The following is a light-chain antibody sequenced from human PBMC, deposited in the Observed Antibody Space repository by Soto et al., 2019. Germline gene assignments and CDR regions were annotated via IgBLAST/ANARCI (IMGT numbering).Light chain of an antibody. Sequence: DIQMTQSPSTLPASVGDRVTITCRSSQSISSWLTWYQQKPGTAPKVLIYHASNLQSGVPSRFSGSGSGTEFTLTISRLQPEDLATYYCQQLNSYLPLTFGGCTKVEIK. J-gene: IGKJ4*01. V-gene: IGKV1-5*01. CDR3: QQLNSYLPLT. CDR1: QSISSW. CDR2: HAS.